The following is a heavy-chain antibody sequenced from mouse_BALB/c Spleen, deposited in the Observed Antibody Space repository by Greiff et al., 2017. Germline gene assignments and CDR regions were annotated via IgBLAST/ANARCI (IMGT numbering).Heavy chain of an antibody. Sequence: QVQLQQSGAELVRPGVSVKISCKGSGYTFTDYAMHWVKQSHAKSLEWIGVISTYYGDASYNQKFKGKATKTVDKSSSTAYMELARLTSEDSAMYYCARARRDYAMDYWGQGTSVTVSS. CDR3: ARARRDYAMDY. J-gene: IGHJ4*01. V-gene: IGHV1S137*01. CDR1: GYTFTDYA. CDR2: ISTYYGDA.